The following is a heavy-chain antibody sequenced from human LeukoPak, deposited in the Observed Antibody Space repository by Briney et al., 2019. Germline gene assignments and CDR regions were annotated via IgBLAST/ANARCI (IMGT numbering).Heavy chain of an antibody. CDR1: GYTFSHYS. V-gene: IGHV3-21*01. J-gene: IGHJ4*02. Sequence: GGSLRLSCAASGYTFSHYSVNWVRQAPGKGLEWVSSISSTSDYIYYADSVKGRFTISRDNTKSSLYLQMNSLRAEDTAVYYCARVLRDYYFDFWGQGTLVTVSS. D-gene: IGHD3-9*01. CDR2: ISSTSDYI. CDR3: ARVLRDYYFDF.